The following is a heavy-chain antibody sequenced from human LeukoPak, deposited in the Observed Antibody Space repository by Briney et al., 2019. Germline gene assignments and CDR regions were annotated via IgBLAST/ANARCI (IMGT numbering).Heavy chain of an antibody. Sequence: PSETLSLTCTVSGGSISSSSYYWAWIRQPPGKGLEWIGEINHTGDNNNNPSLESRVSILVDTSKNQFSLRLTDVTAADAALYFCARSFDGSGYSGIIDYWGQGTLVSVSS. CDR1: GGSISSSSYY. CDR3: ARSFDGSGYSGIIDY. V-gene: IGHV4-39*07. CDR2: INHTGDN. D-gene: IGHD5-12*01. J-gene: IGHJ4*02.